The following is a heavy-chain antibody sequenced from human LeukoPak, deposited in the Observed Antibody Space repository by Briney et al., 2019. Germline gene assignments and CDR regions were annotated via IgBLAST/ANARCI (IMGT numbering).Heavy chain of an antibody. CDR1: GLSISSDW. D-gene: IGHD5-18*01. CDR3: ARGSYGYGNFDY. J-gene: IGHJ4*02. Sequence: GGSLRLSCAASGLSISSDWMHWVRDVPGRGLVCVSRINSEGRSTSYVDAVEGRFTISRDNAKNTLYLKMNSLRAEDTAVYYCARGSYGYGNFDYWGQGTLVTVSS. V-gene: IGHV3-74*01. CDR2: INSEGRST.